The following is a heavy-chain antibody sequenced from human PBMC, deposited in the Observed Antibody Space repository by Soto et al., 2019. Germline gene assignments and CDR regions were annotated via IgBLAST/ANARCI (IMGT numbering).Heavy chain of an antibody. CDR3: ANIVVVPAASWGFSYSSSSKVHY. CDR1: GFTFSSYA. D-gene: IGHD2-2*01. Sequence: PGGSLRLSCGGSGFTFSSYAMSWGRQAPGKGLEWSTAISGSGGSTYYADSVKGRFTISRDNSNNTLYLQMNSLRAEDSAVYYCANIVVVPAASWGFSYSSSSKVHYWGQGTLVTVSS. J-gene: IGHJ4*02. V-gene: IGHV3-23*01. CDR2: ISGSGGST.